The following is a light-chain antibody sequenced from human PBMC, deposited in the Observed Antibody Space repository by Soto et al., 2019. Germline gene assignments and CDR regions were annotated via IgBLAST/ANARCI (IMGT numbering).Light chain of an antibody. Sequence: DIQMTQSPSTLSASVGDRVTITCRASQSISSWLAWYQQKPGKAPKLLIYKASSLESGVPSRFSGSGSGTEFTLTISSLQPDDFATYYCQQYNSYSLVWTFDQGTKVEIK. V-gene: IGKV1-5*03. CDR1: QSISSW. CDR2: KAS. J-gene: IGKJ1*01. CDR3: QQYNSYSLVWT.